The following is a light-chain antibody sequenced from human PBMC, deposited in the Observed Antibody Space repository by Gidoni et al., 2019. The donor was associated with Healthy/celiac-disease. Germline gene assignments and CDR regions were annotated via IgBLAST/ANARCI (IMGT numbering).Light chain of an antibody. CDR3: QSYDSSLSGSYV. CDR2: GNS. V-gene: IGLV1-40*01. CDR1: SSNIGAGYD. Sequence: QSVLTPPPSVSAPPGQTVPISCTGSSSNIGAGYDVHWYQQLPGTAPKLLIYGNSNRPSGVPDRFSGSKSGTSASLAITGLQAEDEADYYCQSYDSSLSGSYVFGTGTKVTVL. J-gene: IGLJ1*01.